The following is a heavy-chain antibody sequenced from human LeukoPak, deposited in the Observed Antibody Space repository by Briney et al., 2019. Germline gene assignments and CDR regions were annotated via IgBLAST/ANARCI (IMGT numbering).Heavy chain of an antibody. CDR3: ARTPEGYYDSSAYYWIDY. CDR2: ISSSGSTI. CDR1: GFTFSDYY. J-gene: IGHJ4*02. D-gene: IGHD3-22*01. Sequence: PGGSLRLSCAASGFTFSDYYMSWIRQDPGKGLEWVSYISSSGSTIYYADFVKGRFTISRDNAKNSLHLQMNSLRAEDTAVYYCARTPEGYYDSSAYYWIDYWGQGTLVTVSS. V-gene: IGHV3-11*04.